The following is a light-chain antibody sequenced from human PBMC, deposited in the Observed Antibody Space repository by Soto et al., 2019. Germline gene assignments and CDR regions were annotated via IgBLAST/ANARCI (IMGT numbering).Light chain of an antibody. CDR2: QTS. CDR3: HQRQSWPRT. Sequence: EIVLTQSPATLSSFPGNIFTLSCRASQYINTRLAWYQHRPGKAPRLLIYQTSNRAAGVPSRFSAWGSETDFTLTISDLQPEDFAVYYCHQRQSWPRTFGHGTKVDIK. CDR1: QYINTR. J-gene: IGKJ1*01. V-gene: IGKV3-11*01.